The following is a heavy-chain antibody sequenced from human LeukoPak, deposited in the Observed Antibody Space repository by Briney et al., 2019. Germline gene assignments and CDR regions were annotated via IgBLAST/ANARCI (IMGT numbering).Heavy chain of an antibody. CDR2: IYYSGST. V-gene: IGHV4-59*01. D-gene: IGHD3-22*01. CDR3: ASHYYDSSGYREYFQH. J-gene: IGHJ1*01. Sequence: SETLSPTCTVSGGSISSYYWSWIRQPPGKGLEWIGYIYYSGSTNYNPSLKSRVTISVDTSKNQFSLKLSSVTAADTAVYYCASHYYDSSGYREYFQHWGQGTLVTVSS. CDR1: GGSISSYY.